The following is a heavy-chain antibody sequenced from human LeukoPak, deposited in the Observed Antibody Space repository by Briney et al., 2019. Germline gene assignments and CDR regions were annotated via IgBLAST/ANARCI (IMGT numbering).Heavy chain of an antibody. CDR1: GFTVSSNY. CDR3: ARDILCSSTSCYQRRGLGY. CDR2: IYSGGST. D-gene: IGHD2-2*01. J-gene: IGHJ4*02. Sequence: PGGSLRLSCAASGFTVSSNYMSWVRQAPGKGLEWVSVIYSGGSTYYADSVKGRFTISRDNSKNTLYLQMNSLRAEDTAVYYCARDILCSSTSCYQRRGLGYWGQGTLVTVSS. V-gene: IGHV3-53*01.